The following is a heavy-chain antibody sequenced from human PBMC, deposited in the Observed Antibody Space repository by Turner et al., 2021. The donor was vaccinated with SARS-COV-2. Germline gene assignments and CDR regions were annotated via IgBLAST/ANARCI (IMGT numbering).Heavy chain of an antibody. CDR3: ARVGSSSWYFEY. CDR1: GFTFSSYW. CDR2: IKQDGSEK. J-gene: IGHJ4*02. Sequence: EVQLVESGGGLVQPGGSLRLSCAASGFTFSSYWMSWVRQAAGEGLEGVGNIKQDGSEKYYVDSVKGRFTISRDKAKNSLYLQMNSLRAEDTAVYYCARVGSSSWYFEYWGQGTLVTVSS. V-gene: IGHV3-7*01. D-gene: IGHD6-13*01.